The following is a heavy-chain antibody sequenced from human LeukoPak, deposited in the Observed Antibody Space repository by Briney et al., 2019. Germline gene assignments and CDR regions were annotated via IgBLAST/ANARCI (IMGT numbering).Heavy chain of an antibody. CDR2: FDPEDGES. CDR3: ATDQRYNNNRQNDY. J-gene: IGHJ4*02. V-gene: IGHV1-24*01. CDR1: GDTLTELS. Sequence: GASVKVSCKVSGDTLTELSMHWVRQAPGKGLEWMGGFDPEDGESIHAQKFQGRVTMIEDTSTDTAYMELSSLRSEDTAVYYCATDQRYNNNRQNDYWGQGTLVTVSS. D-gene: IGHD1-1*01.